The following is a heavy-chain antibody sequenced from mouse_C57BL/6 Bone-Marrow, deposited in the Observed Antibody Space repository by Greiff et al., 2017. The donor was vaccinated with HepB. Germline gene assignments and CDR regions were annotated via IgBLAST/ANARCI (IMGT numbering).Heavy chain of an antibody. V-gene: IGHV5-17*01. J-gene: IGHJ1*03. CDR2: ISSVSSTI. D-gene: IGHD1-1*01. Sequence: DVQLVESGGGLVKPGGSLKLSCAASGFTFSDYGMHWVRQAPEKGLEWVAYISSVSSTIYYADTVKGRFTISRDNAKNTLFLQMTSLRSEDTAMYYCARGYYGSSPYWYFDVWGTGTTVTVSS. CDR3: ARGYYGSSPYWYFDV. CDR1: GFTFSDYG.